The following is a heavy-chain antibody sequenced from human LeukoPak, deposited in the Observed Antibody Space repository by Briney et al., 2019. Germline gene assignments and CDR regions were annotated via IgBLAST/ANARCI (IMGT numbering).Heavy chain of an antibody. Sequence: SETLSLTCSVSGGSISPNYWTWIRQPPGKGLEWIGFIYYTGRTNYNPSLKSRLTISIDTSKSQFSLKMSSLTAADTAVYYCARLLDYDSSGYPDTFDIWGQGTMVTVSS. CDR2: IYYTGRT. V-gene: IGHV4-59*01. D-gene: IGHD3-22*01. CDR3: ARLLDYDSSGYPDTFDI. J-gene: IGHJ3*02. CDR1: GGSISPNY.